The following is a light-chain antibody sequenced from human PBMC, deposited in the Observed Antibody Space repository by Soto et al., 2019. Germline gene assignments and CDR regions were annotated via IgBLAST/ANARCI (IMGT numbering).Light chain of an antibody. J-gene: IGLJ1*01. CDR1: SSDVGGYNY. CDR3: SSYTSSSTYV. CDR2: EVR. V-gene: IGLV2-14*01. Sequence: QSALTQPASVSGSPGQSITISCTGTSSDVGGYNYFSWYQQHPGKAPKLMLYEVRNRPSGVSNRFSGSKSGNTASLTNSGLKAEDEADYYCSSYTSSSTYVFGTGTKLTVL.